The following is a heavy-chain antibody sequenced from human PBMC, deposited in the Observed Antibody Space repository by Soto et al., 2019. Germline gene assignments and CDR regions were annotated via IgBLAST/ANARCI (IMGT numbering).Heavy chain of an antibody. CDR1: GGSFSGYY. V-gene: IGHV4-34*01. CDR2: INYSGST. J-gene: IGHJ4*02. CDR3: ARRVLDGSGSSEYWFDY. D-gene: IGHD3-10*01. Sequence: PSETLSLTCAVYGGSFSGYYWSWIRQPPGKGLEWIGEINYSGSTNYNPSLKSRVTISVDTSKNQFSLKLSSVTAADTAVYYCARRVLDGSGSSEYWFDYWGQGTLVTVSS.